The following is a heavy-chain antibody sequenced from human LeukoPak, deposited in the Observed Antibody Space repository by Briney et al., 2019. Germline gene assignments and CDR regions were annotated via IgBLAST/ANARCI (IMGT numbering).Heavy chain of an antibody. CDR2: GDYSGGT. CDR3: AGLYYDILTGYHDY. Sequence: SETLSLTCTVSGYSISSGYYWGWIRQPPGKGLEWIASGDYSGGTYYNPSLKSRVTISVDTSKNQFSLKLSSVTAADTALYYCAGLYYDILTGYHDYWGQGTLVSVSS. CDR1: GYSISSGYY. V-gene: IGHV4-38-2*02. J-gene: IGHJ4*02. D-gene: IGHD3-9*01.